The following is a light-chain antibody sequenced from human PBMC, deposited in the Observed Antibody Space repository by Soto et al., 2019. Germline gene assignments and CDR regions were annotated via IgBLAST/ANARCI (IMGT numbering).Light chain of an antibody. Sequence: EIVLTQSPGTLSLSPGERATLSCRASQSVSSTYIAWYQQNPGQAPRLLIYGASSRATGIPDRFSGSGSGTDFTLTISRLEPEDFAVYFCQQYGRSPPLTFGQETKVDIK. CDR3: QQYGRSPPLT. CDR1: QSVSSTY. V-gene: IGKV3-20*01. CDR2: GAS. J-gene: IGKJ2*01.